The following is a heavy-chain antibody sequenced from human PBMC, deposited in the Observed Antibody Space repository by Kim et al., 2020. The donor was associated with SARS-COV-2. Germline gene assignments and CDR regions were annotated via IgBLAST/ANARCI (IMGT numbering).Heavy chain of an antibody. V-gene: IGHV3-9*01. CDR2: IILRDNHV. CDR3: IKALNPGGADV. Sequence: GGSLRLSCEVSGLQFYEHGMHWVRQSPGKGLEWVSGIILRDNHVGYADSVKGRFTISRDSAKDTLYLQMNSLRPEDTALYYFIKALNPGGADVWGQGTTVSVPS. CDR1: GLQFYEHG. J-gene: IGHJ6*02.